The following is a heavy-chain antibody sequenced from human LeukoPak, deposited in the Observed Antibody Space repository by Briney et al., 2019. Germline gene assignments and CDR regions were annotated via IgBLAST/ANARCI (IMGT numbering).Heavy chain of an antibody. D-gene: IGHD3-16*01. Sequence: GGCLRLSCAASGFTFSTYSLNWVRQAPGKGLEWVSSISSSGSYINYADSVKGRFTISRDNAKNSLSLQMNSLRAEDTAVYYCARERGPDYWGQGTLVTVSS. J-gene: IGHJ4*02. CDR3: ARERGPDY. V-gene: IGHV3-21*01. CDR1: GFTFSTYS. CDR2: ISSSGSYI.